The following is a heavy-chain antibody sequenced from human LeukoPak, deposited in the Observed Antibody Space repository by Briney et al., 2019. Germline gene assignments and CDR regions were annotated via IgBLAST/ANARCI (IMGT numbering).Heavy chain of an antibody. Sequence: PGGSLRLSCAASGFTFSSYGMHWVRQAPGEGLEWVASIRPDGSQKYYVDSARGRFTISRDNAKSSLYLQMSSLRPEDTATYYCARDFQPRYCSSSSCSPAWGQGTTVTVSS. CDR3: ARDFQPRYCSSSSCSPA. CDR2: IRPDGSQK. V-gene: IGHV3-7*03. D-gene: IGHD2-2*01. CDR1: GFTFSSYG. J-gene: IGHJ6*02.